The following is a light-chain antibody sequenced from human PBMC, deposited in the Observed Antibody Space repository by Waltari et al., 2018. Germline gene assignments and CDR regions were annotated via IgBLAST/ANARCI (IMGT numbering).Light chain of an antibody. Sequence: EIVLTQSPGTLSLSPGERATLSCRASQSITTTYLAWYQQRPGQAPRLLIYGVSIRATGIPDRFSGSGSGTDFTLTIIRLEPEDFAMYYCQQYGTSSMYTFGQGTKLEIK. CDR3: QQYGTSSMYT. CDR1: QSITTTY. V-gene: IGKV3-20*01. J-gene: IGKJ2*01. CDR2: GVS.